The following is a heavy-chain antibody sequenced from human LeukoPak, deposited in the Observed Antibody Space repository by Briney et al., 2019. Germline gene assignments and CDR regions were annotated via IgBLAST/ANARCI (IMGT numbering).Heavy chain of an antibody. D-gene: IGHD5-12*01. CDR1: GFTFSSYW. V-gene: IGHV3-74*01. Sequence: GGSLRLSCEASGFTFSSYWMHWVRQVPGKGLVWVSRINSDGIITNYADSVKGRFTISRDNAKDTLYLQMNSLRVEDTAVYYCARVWLPGWGQGTLVAVSS. J-gene: IGHJ4*02. CDR2: INSDGIIT. CDR3: ARVWLPG.